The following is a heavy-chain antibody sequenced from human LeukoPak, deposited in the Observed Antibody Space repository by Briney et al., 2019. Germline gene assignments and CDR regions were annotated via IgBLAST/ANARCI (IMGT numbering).Heavy chain of an antibody. Sequence: SETLSLTCTVSGGSISSYYWSWIRQPPGKGLEWIGYIYYNGSTNYNPSLKSRVTISVDTSKNQFSLKLSSVTAADTAVYYCARLPDYGDAFDYWGQGTLVTVSS. D-gene: IGHD4-17*01. V-gene: IGHV4-59*08. CDR1: GGSISSYY. J-gene: IGHJ4*02. CDR3: ARLPDYGDAFDY. CDR2: IYYNGST.